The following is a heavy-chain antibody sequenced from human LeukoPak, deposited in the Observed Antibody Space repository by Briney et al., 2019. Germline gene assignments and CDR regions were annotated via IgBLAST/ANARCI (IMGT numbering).Heavy chain of an antibody. V-gene: IGHV3-73*01. D-gene: IGHD3-16*01. CDR2: IRSKANSYAT. CDR1: GFTFSGSA. J-gene: IGHJ3*02. Sequence: GGSLRLSCAASGFTFSGSAMHWVRQSSGKGLEWVGRIRSKANSYATAYAASVKGRFTISRDDSKNTAYLQMNSLKTEDTAVYYCTASRGVWGALDAWDDAFDIWGQGTMVTVSS. CDR3: TASRGVWGALDAWDDAFDI.